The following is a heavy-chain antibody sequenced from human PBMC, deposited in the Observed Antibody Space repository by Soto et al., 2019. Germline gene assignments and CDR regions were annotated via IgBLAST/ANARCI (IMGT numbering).Heavy chain of an antibody. CDR3: ARGGDLRYSFDY. CDR2: ISNSGS. CDR1: GGYVSSTAYY. V-gene: IGHV4-61*08. J-gene: IGHJ4*02. D-gene: IGHD2-15*01. Sequence: SETLSLTCTVSGGYVSSTAYYWTWIRQSPGKTLEWIGYISNSGSNYNPSLKSRVTISTDTSKNQFSLKLTSVTVADTAVYFCARGGDLRYSFDYWGQGAPVTVSS.